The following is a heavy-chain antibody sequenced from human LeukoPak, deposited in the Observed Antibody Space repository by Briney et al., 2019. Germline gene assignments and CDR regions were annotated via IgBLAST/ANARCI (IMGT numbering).Heavy chain of an antibody. Sequence: PGGSLRLSCAASGFTFSSYGMHWVRQAPGKGLEWVAFIRYDGSNKYYADSVKGRFTISRDNSKNTLYLQMNSLRAEDTAVYYCAKDRIELVTKPLPFDYWGQGTLVTVSS. CDR2: IRYDGSNK. CDR1: GFTFSSYG. V-gene: IGHV3-30*02. CDR3: AKDRIELVTKPLPFDY. D-gene: IGHD3-22*01. J-gene: IGHJ4*02.